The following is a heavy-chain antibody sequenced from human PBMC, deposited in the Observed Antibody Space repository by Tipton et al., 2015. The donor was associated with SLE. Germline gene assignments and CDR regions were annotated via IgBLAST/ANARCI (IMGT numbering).Heavy chain of an antibody. CDR3: ARTLGAIAHTVYDAFDI. J-gene: IGHJ3*02. D-gene: IGHD1-26*01. CDR1: GGSINSGGYY. Sequence: TLSLTCTVSGGSINSGGYYWSWIRQHPGKGLEWIGYIHYSGTTHDNPSLKSRVTMSVDMSKNQFSLRLTSVTAADTAVYYCARTLGAIAHTVYDAFDIWGQGKMVTVSS. V-gene: IGHV4-61*08. CDR2: IHYSGTT.